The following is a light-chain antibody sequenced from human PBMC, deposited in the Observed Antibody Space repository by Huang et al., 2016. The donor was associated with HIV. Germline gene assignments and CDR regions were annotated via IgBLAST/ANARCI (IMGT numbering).Light chain of an antibody. CDR3: MQALQNPRT. CDR1: PSLLHTNGYSY. V-gene: IGKV2-28*01. J-gene: IGKJ5*01. Sequence: IVMTQSPLPLPVTPGEPASFSCRTSPSLLHTNGYSYVDWYLQKSGQSPQLLIYLSSNRASGVPDRFSGSGSFLDFTLKISSVEAEDVGIYYCMQALQNPRTFGQGTRLEIK. CDR2: LSS.